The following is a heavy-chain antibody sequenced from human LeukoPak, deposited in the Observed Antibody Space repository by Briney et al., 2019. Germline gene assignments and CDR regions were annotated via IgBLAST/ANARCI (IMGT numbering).Heavy chain of an antibody. CDR3: AKGRRRGYAYGTIDS. J-gene: IGHJ4*02. D-gene: IGHD5-18*01. CDR1: GFTFSSYE. CDR2: ISSSGSTI. Sequence: GGSLRLSCAASGFTFSSYEMNWVRQAPGKGLEWVSYISSSGSTIYYADSVKGRFTISRDNAKNSLYLQMNSLTSEDTALYYCAKGRRRGYAYGTIDSWGQGTLVTVSS. V-gene: IGHV3-48*03.